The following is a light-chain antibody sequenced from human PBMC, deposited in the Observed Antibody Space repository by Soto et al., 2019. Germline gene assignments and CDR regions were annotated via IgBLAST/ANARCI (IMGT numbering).Light chain of an antibody. CDR2: DTS. CDR1: QSVSSIY. V-gene: IGKV3-11*01. Sequence: EIGLTQSPATLSLSPGERATLSCRASQSVSSIYLAWYQQKPGQAPRLPIYDTSNRATGIPARFSGSGSGTDFTLTISSLEPEDFAVYYCQHRSNWPLTFGGGTKVDIK. CDR3: QHRSNWPLT. J-gene: IGKJ4*01.